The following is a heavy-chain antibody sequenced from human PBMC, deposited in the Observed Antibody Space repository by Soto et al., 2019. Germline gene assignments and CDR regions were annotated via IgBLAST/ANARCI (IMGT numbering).Heavy chain of an antibody. CDR3: ARGLSPAFRGLFYFDS. CDR1: GDSSISGPYY. CDR2: IYYTGSA. J-gene: IGHJ4*02. V-gene: IGHV4-30-4*01. Sequence: QVQLQESGPGLVKPSQTLALTCTVSGDSSISGPYYWSWIRQLPGKGLEYIGYIYYTGSAYHNPSLKSRLNISIDTTKDQFSLMLTSVTAAATGVYFCARGLSPAFRGLFYFDSWGQGTLVTVSS. D-gene: IGHD3-16*01.